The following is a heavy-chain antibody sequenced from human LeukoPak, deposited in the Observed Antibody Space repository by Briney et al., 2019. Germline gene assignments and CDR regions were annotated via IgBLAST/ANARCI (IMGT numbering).Heavy chain of an antibody. V-gene: IGHV3-21*01. CDR3: ARGALALQTFNI. D-gene: IGHD6-19*01. J-gene: IGHJ3*02. CDR2: ISNSSSYI. CDR1: GFTFSSYS. Sequence: PGGSLRLSCAASGFTFSSYSMNWVRQAPGKGLEWVSTISNSSSYIYYADSLKGRFTVSRDNAKNSLYLQMNSLRVEDTAVYYCARGALALQTFNIWGQGTMVTVSS.